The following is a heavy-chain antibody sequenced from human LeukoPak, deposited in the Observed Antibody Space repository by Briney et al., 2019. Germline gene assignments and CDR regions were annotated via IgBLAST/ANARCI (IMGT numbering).Heavy chain of an antibody. J-gene: IGHJ3*02. CDR3: AKDSTPRWATVTTGGGFDI. CDR2: ISGSGGRT. D-gene: IGHD4-17*01. Sequence: PGGSLRLSCAASGLTFSSYAMSWVRQAPGKGLEWVSGISGSGGRTYYADSVKGRFTISRDNSKNTLYLQMNSLRAEDTAVYYCAKDSTPRWATVTTGGGFDIWGQGTMVTVSS. CDR1: GLTFSSYA. V-gene: IGHV3-23*01.